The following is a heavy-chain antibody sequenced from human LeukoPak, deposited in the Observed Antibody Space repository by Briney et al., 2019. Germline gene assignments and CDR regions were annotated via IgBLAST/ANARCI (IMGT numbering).Heavy chain of an antibody. CDR2: IYYSAST. CDR1: GGSISSSTYY. Sequence: PSETLSLTCTVSGGSISSSTYYWGWIRQPPGKGLEWIGSIYYSASTYYNPSLRSRVTIFIDTSKNQFSLKLSSVTAADTAVYYCASSTLGYCSGGSCSWFDPWGQGTLVTVSS. CDR3: ASSTLGYCSGGSCSWFDP. J-gene: IGHJ5*02. D-gene: IGHD2-15*01. V-gene: IGHV4-39*07.